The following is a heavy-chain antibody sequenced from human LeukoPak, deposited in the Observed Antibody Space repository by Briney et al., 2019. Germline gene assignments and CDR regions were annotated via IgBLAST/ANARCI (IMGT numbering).Heavy chain of an antibody. CDR2: INWNGGST. V-gene: IGHV3-20*01. J-gene: IGHJ4*02. D-gene: IGHD5-18*01. CDR3: AKDRHGAWIQAH. CDR1: GVTFDDYG. Sequence: GGPLRLSCAASGVTFDDYGMSWVRQASGKGLEWVYGINWNGGSTGYADSVKGRLTISRDNAKNSLYLQMNSLRAEDTALYHGAKDRHGAWIQAHWGQGTLVTVSS.